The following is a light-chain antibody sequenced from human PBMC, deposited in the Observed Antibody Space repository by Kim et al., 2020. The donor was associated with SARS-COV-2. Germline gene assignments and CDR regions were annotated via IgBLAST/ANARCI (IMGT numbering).Light chain of an antibody. CDR1: QDIASH. CDR2: EAS. V-gene: IGKV1-16*01. Sequence: DIQMTQSPSSLSASVGDRVSITWRTSQDIASHLTWFRQKPGKAPESLIYEASRLRNGVPSRFSGSGSGTDFTLTISSLQPEDFATYYCQQYRVYPVTFGQGTKLEI. CDR3: QQYRVYPVT. J-gene: IGKJ2*01.